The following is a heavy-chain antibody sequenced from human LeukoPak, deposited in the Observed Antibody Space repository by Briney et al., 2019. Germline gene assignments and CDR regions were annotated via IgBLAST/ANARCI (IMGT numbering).Heavy chain of an antibody. V-gene: IGHV4-59*08. CDR1: GGSISSYY. J-gene: IGHJ6*02. CDR3: ARLTYNYDSSGYYGLYGMDV. CDR2: VYYSGST. D-gene: IGHD3-22*01. Sequence: SETLSLTCTVSGGSISSYYWSWIRQPPGKGLEWIGYVYYSGSTNYDPSLKSRVTISVDTSKNQFSLKLSSVTAVDTAVYYCARLTYNYDSSGYYGLYGMDVWGQGTTVTVSS.